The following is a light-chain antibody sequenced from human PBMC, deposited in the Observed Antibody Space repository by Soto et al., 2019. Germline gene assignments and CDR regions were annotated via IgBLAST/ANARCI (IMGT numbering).Light chain of an antibody. V-gene: IGKV1-9*01. Sequence: DIQFTQSPSFLSASVGDRVTITCRASQGISSYLAWYQQKPGKAPKLLIYAASTLQSGVPSRFSGSGSGTDFTLTISCLQSEDFATYYCQQYYSFPQTFGQGTKVDIK. CDR3: QQYYSFPQT. J-gene: IGKJ1*01. CDR2: AAS. CDR1: QGISSY.